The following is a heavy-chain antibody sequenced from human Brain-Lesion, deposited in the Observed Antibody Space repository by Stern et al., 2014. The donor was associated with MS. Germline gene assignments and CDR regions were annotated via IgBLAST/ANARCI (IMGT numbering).Heavy chain of an antibody. Sequence: QVQLVQSGAEVKKPGASVKVSCKTSGYIFTGYYIHWVRQAPGQGLEWMAWINPNTGGTKYAQKFQGRVTMSRDTSIRPAYVGLNRLTSYGTAVYFWARDPRGITIFGVVTDYYYLGMDVWGQGTTVTVSS. D-gene: IGHD3-3*01. CDR1: GYIFTGYY. CDR3: ARDPRGITIFGVVTDYYYLGMDV. J-gene: IGHJ6*02. V-gene: IGHV1-2*02. CDR2: INPNTGGT.